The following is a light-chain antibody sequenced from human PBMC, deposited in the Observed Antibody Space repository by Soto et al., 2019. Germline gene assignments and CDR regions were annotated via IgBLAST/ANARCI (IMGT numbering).Light chain of an antibody. CDR1: QSVPSTY. CDR2: GAS. Sequence: DTVLTQSPGTLSLSPGERATLSCRASQSVPSTYLAWYQHRPGLAPRLLIYGASTRATGIPDRFSGSGSGTDFALTISRLEPEDFAVYYCQQYAYPPWTFGHGTKVEIK. J-gene: IGKJ1*01. V-gene: IGKV3-20*01. CDR3: QQYAYPPWT.